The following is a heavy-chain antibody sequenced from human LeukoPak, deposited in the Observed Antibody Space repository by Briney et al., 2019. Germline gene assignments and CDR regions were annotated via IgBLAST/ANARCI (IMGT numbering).Heavy chain of an antibody. CDR2: IYTSGST. Sequence: SETLSLTCTVSGGSISSYYWSWIRQPAGKGLEWIGRIYTSGSTNYNPSLKSRVTMSVDTSKNQFSLKLSSVTAADTAVYYCARDRPTVYYYDSSGPNWFDPWGQGTLVTVSS. J-gene: IGHJ5*02. CDR3: ARDRPTVYYYDSSGPNWFDP. CDR1: GGSISSYY. D-gene: IGHD3-22*01. V-gene: IGHV4-4*07.